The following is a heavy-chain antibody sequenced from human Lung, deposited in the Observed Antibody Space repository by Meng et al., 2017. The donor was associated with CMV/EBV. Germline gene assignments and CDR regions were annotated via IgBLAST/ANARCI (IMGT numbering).Heavy chain of an antibody. V-gene: IGHV5-51*01. D-gene: IGHD3-22*01. J-gene: IGHJ3*01. CDR3: AVVGSSGSREAFDL. CDR1: FSTLW. Sequence: FSTLWVAAVRQMPGKGLESIGIVWPGDSEARHSPSFEGQVTISAVRSTNTASVSSAYLQWSSLKASDTAMYYCAVVGSSGSREAFDLWGQGTMVTVSS. CDR2: VWPGDSEA.